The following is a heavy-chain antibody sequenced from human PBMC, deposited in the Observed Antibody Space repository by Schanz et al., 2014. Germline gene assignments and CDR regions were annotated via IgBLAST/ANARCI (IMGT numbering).Heavy chain of an antibody. CDR1: GGTFNSYT. Sequence: QVQLVQSGAEVKKPGSSMKVSCKASGGTFNSYTINWVRQAPGQGLEWMGRINPNTGGTNFAQKFQGRVTMTRDTSITTAYMDLSGLTSDDTAVYYCAREKGHGYSCFSWGQGTLLAVSS. CDR3: AREKGHGYSCFS. CDR2: INPNTGGT. V-gene: IGHV1-2*06. D-gene: IGHD5-12*01. J-gene: IGHJ5*02.